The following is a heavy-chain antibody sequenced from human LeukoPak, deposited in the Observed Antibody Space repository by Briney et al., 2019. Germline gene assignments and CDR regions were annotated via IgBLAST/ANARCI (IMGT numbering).Heavy chain of an antibody. CDR1: GFTVSSNY. V-gene: IGHV3-53*01. CDR2: IYSGGST. D-gene: IGHD2-15*01. Sequence: GGSLRLSCAASGFTVSSNYMSWVRQAPGKGLEWVSVIYSGGSTYYADSVKGRFTISRDNSKNTLYLQMNSLRAEDTAVYYCAKVVAATKDYGDYAVYFDYWGQGTLVTVSS. CDR3: AKVVAATKDYGDYAVYFDY. J-gene: IGHJ4*02.